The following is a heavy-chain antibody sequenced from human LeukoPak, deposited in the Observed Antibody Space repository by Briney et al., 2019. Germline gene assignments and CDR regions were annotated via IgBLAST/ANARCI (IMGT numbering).Heavy chain of an antibody. CDR3: ARGGRGYVWGSYRYTVWFDP. V-gene: IGHV4-34*01. D-gene: IGHD3-16*02. CDR2: IYQSGIT. CDR1: GGSFSGYY. Sequence: SETLSLTCAVYGGSFSGYYWGWVRQSPGKGLEWIGSIYQSGITYNNPSLKSRVTISVDTSKNQFSLKLSSVTAADTAVYYCARGGRGYVWGSYRYTVWFDPWGQGTLVTVSS. J-gene: IGHJ5*02.